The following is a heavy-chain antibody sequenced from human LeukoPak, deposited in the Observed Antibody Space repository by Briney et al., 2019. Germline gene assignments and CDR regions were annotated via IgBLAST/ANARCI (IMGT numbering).Heavy chain of an antibody. V-gene: IGHV3-11*01. CDR3: ARRGRDCSSTSCYEWYYFDY. D-gene: IGHD2-2*01. CDR1: GFTFSDYY. CDR2: ISSSGSTI. J-gene: IGHJ4*02. Sequence: GGSLRLSCAASGFTFSDYYMSWIRQAPGKGLEWVSYISSSGSTIYYADSVKGRFTISRDNAKNSLYLQMNSLRAEDTAVYYCARRGRDCSSTSCYEWYYFDYWGQGTLVTVSS.